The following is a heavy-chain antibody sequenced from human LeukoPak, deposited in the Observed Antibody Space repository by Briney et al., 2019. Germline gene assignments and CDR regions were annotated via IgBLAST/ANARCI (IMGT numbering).Heavy chain of an antibody. CDR3: ASLNYGQVWGSPHYYFDY. CDR1: GFTFSSHW. D-gene: IGHD3-16*01. CDR2: IKQDGSDK. Sequence: GGSLRLSCAASGFTFSSHWMAWVRQAPGKGLEWVANIKQDGSDKYYLDSMKGRLTISRDNAKNSLYLQVNSLRVEDTAVYYCASLNYGQVWGSPHYYFDYRGQGILVTVSS. J-gene: IGHJ4*02. V-gene: IGHV3-7*01.